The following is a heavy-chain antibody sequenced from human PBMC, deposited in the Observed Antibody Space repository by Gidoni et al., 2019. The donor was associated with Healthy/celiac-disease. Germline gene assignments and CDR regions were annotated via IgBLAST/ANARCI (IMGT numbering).Heavy chain of an antibody. Sequence: EVQLLESGGGLVQPGGSLRLSCAASGFTFSSYAMSWVRQVPGKGLEWFSSISGSGGSTYYADSVKGRFTISRDNSKNTLYLQMNSLIAEDTAVYYCAANYGSGSYSNYWGQGTLVTVSS. CDR1: GFTFSSYA. CDR3: AANYGSGSYSNY. D-gene: IGHD3-10*01. V-gene: IGHV3-23*01. J-gene: IGHJ4*02. CDR2: ISGSGGST.